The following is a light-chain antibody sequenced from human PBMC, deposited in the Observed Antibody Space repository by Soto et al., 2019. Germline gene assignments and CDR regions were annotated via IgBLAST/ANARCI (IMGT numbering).Light chain of an antibody. CDR1: QSISSW. V-gene: IGKV1-5*01. Sequence: DIPMTQSPSTLSASVGDRVTITCRASQSISSWLAWYQQQPGKAPKLLIYDASSLESGVPSRFSGSGSGTEFTLTISSLQPDDFATYYCQQYNSYLYTFGQGTKLEIK. CDR2: DAS. CDR3: QQYNSYLYT. J-gene: IGKJ2*01.